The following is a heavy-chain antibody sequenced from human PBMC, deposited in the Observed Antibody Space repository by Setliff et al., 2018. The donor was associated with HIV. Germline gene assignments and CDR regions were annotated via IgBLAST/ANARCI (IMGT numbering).Heavy chain of an antibody. CDR3: ARDPTTALHPPLNWFDP. J-gene: IGHJ5*02. CDR1: GYTFTNYG. CDR2: ISTYSGST. Sequence: ASVKVSCKASGYTFTNYGITWLRQAPGRGPEWMGWISTYSGSTKYAENLQGRVAMTTDTSTSTAYMELRSLRSDDTAVYYCARDPTTALHPPLNWFDPWGQGTLVAVFS. V-gene: IGHV1-18*01. D-gene: IGHD4-17*01.